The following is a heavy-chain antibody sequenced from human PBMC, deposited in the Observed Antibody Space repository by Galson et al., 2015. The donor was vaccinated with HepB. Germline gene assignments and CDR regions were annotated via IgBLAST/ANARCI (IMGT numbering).Heavy chain of an antibody. D-gene: IGHD1-14*01. CDR1: GFTFSSYG. V-gene: IGHV3-33*01. CDR2: IWYDGSNK. CDR3: ARGMYYDRPEPFDY. J-gene: IGHJ4*02. Sequence: SLRLSCAASGFTFSSYGMHWVRQAPGKGLEWVAVIWYDGSNKYYADSVKGRFTISRDNSKNTLYLQMNSLRAEDTAVYYCARGMYYDRPEPFDYWGQGTLVTVSS.